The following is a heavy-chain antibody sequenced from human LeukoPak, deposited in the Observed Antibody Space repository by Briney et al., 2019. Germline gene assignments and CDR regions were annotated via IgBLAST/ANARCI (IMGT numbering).Heavy chain of an antibody. J-gene: IGHJ6*02. Sequence: GGSLRLSCVASGFSFGSYDMNWVRQAPGKGLKWLSYITSGGTIDYVDSAKGRFTISRDNAKNSLYLQMGSLRAEDTAVYYCARGRMVTSAGTTAYYGLDVWGQGTTVTVSS. V-gene: IGHV3-48*03. CDR1: GFSFGSYD. D-gene: IGHD1-1*01. CDR2: ITSGGTI. CDR3: ARGRMVTSAGTTAYYGLDV.